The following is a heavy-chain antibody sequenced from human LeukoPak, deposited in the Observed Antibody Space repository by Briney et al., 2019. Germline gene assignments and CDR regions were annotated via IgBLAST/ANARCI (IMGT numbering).Heavy chain of an antibody. CDR2: ITGSGGST. CDR3: AKRGVVIRVILVGFHKEAYYFDS. V-gene: IGHV3-23*01. J-gene: IGHJ4*02. Sequence: GGSLRLSCAASGFTFSNYAMTWVRQAQGKGLQWVSAITGSGGSTYYADSVKGRFAISRDNSKNTLYLQMNSLRAEDTAVYFCAKRGVVIRVILVGFHKEAYYFDSWGQGALVTVSS. D-gene: IGHD3-22*01. CDR1: GFTFSNYA.